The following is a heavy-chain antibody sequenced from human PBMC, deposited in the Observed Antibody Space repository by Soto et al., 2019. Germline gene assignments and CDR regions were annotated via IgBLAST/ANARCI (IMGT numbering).Heavy chain of an antibody. Sequence: SETLSLTCTVSGDSVSSHYWSWIRQPAGKGLEWLGRLYNDERTNYNPSLKSRVTMSMDTSKNQFSLKLTSVTAADSAVYFCAREPLAHSYFDFWGQGILVTV. J-gene: IGHJ4*02. V-gene: IGHV4-4*07. CDR1: GDSVSSHY. CDR2: LYNDERT. CDR3: AREPLAHSYFDF.